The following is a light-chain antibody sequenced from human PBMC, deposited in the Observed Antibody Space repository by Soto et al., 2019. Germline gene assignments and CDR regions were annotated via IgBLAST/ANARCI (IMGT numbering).Light chain of an antibody. CDR2: WAS. CDR3: QQYYAVPRT. CDR1: QSVLFSSNNKNY. Sequence: DIVLTQSPESLTVSLGERATINCKSSQSVLFSSNNKNYLTWYQQKPRQPPRLLIYWASTRESGVPERFSGSWSGTNFTLTISSLQAEDVAVYYCQQYYAVPRTFGQGTKVEI. V-gene: IGKV4-1*01. J-gene: IGKJ1*01.